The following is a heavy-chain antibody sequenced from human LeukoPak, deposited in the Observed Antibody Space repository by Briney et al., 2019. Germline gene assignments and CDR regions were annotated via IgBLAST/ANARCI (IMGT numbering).Heavy chain of an antibody. CDR1: GGSFSGYY. D-gene: IGHD3-22*01. J-gene: IGHJ4*02. V-gene: IGHV4-34*01. CDR3: ARGRGSSGYCYVKNYYFDY. Sequence: PSETLSLTCAVYGGSFSGYYWSWIRQPPGKGLEWIGEINHSGSTNYNPSLKSRVTISVDTSKNQFSLKLSSVTAADTAVYYCARGRGSSGYCYVKNYYFDYWGQGTLVTVSS. CDR2: INHSGST.